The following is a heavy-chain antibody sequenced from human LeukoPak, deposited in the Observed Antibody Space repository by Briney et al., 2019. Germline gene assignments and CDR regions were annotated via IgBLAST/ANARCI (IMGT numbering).Heavy chain of an antibody. J-gene: IGHJ4*02. CDR2: INHSGST. D-gene: IGHD4-17*01. CDR3: ARGPTTVTRAFDY. Sequence: KTSETLSLTCAVYGGSFSGYYWSWIRQPPGKGLEWIGEINHSGSTNYNPSLKSRVTISVDTSKNQFSLKLSSVTAADTAVYYCARGPTTVTRAFDYWGQGTLVTVSS. CDR1: GGSFSGYY. V-gene: IGHV4-34*01.